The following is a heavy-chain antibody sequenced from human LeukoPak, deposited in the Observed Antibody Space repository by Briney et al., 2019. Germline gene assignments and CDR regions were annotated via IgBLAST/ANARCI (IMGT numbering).Heavy chain of an antibody. J-gene: IGHJ4*02. V-gene: IGHV4-59*01. D-gene: IGHD3-10*01. Sequence: DPSETLSLTCTVSGGSISSYYWSWIRQPPGKGLEWIGYIYYSGSTNYNPSLKSRVTISVDTSKNQFSLKLSSVTAADTAVYYCARARDTMVRGVIIGPHFDYWGQGTLVTVSS. CDR3: ARARDTMVRGVIIGPHFDY. CDR1: GGSISSYY. CDR2: IYYSGST.